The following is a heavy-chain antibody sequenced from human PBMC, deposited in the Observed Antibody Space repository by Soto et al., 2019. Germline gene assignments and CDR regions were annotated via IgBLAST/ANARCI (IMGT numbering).Heavy chain of an antibody. CDR1: GYNFTTYG. CDR3: ARGSQSVRFLECTY. D-gene: IGHD3-3*01. Sequence: ASVKVSCKASGYNFTTYGLTWVRQAPGQGLEWMGWISVYNGNTHYAQKFQGRVTMSRDTSTSTAFLELKSLTSDDTAVYYCARGSQSVRFLECTYWG. V-gene: IGHV1-18*01. CDR2: ISVYNGNT. J-gene: IGHJ4*01.